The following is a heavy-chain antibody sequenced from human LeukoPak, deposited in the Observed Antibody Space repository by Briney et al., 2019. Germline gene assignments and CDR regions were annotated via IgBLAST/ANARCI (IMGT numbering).Heavy chain of an antibody. CDR3: ASSLYEILTGYYYYFGMDV. CDR2: INAGIGNT. CDR1: GYTFTSYA. Sequence: ASVKVSCKASGYTFTSYAMHWVRQAPGQRLEWMGWINAGIGNTKYSQKFQGRVTITTDTSASTAYMELSSLRSEDTAVYYCASSLYEILTGYYYYFGMDVWGKGTTVTVSS. V-gene: IGHV1-3*01. D-gene: IGHD3-9*01. J-gene: IGHJ6*04.